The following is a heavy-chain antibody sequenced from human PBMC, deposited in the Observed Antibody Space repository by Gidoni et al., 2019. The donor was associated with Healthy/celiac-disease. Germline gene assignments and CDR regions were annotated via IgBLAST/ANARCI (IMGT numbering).Heavy chain of an antibody. CDR1: GYPFTSYA. D-gene: IGHD3-10*01. CDR2: INTNTGNP. V-gene: IGHV7-4-1*02. Sequence: QVQLVQSGSELTKPGASVKVSCMASGYPFTSYAMNWVRQAPGQGLEWMGWINTNTGNPTYAQGFTGRFVFSLDTSVSTAYLQISSLKAEDTAVYYCARERVLLWFGGGGYYGMDVWGQGTTVTVSS. J-gene: IGHJ6*02. CDR3: ARERVLLWFGGGGYYGMDV.